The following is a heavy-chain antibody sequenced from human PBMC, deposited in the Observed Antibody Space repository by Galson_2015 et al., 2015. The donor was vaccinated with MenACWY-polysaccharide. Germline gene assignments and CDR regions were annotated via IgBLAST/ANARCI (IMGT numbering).Heavy chain of an antibody. Sequence: SIFYSGDTYYNPSLKSRVTISVDTSKNQFSLKLSSVTAADATVYYCARYCSTASCYNYFDYWGQGTLITVSS. CDR2: IFYSGDT. CDR3: ARYCSTASCYNYFDY. D-gene: IGHD2-2*02. J-gene: IGHJ4*02. V-gene: IGHV4-39*01.